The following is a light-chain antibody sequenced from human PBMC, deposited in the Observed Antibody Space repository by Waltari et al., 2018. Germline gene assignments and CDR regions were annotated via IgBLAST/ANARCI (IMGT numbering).Light chain of an antibody. CDR3: QQCHTFPKT. CDR1: QSISDW. V-gene: IGKV1-5*03. J-gene: IGKJ1*01. Sequence: DIQMTQSPSTLSASVGDRVTIICRANQSISDWLAWYQQKPGKPPKLLIYKASNLEEGVPPRFSGSASGTEFSLTINSLQPDDFATYYCQQCHTFPKTFGQGTKVEMK. CDR2: KAS.